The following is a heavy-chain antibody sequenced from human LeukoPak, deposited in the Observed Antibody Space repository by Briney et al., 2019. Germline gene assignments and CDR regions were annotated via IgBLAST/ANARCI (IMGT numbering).Heavy chain of an antibody. Sequence: SETLSLTCTVSGGSVISYYWSWIRQPPGKGLEWIGYIYYSGSTNYNPSLKSRVTISVDTSKNQFSLKLSSVTAADTAVYYCARAGGSPYYDILTGTLTNWYFDLWGRGTLVTVSS. J-gene: IGHJ2*01. CDR3: ARAGGSPYYDILTGTLTNWYFDL. CDR2: IYYSGST. D-gene: IGHD3-9*01. CDR1: GGSVISYY. V-gene: IGHV4-59*02.